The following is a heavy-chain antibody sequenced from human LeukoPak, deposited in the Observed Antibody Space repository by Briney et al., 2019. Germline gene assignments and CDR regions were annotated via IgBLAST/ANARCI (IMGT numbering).Heavy chain of an antibody. CDR3: ARNYYAPDYYYMDV. D-gene: IGHD1-26*01. V-gene: IGHV3-64*01. J-gene: IGHJ6*03. CDR2: ISSSGGST. CDR1: GFPFSSYA. Sequence: GALRLSCAASGFPFSSYAMHWVRQAPGKGLDYVSAISSSGGSTYYANSVKGRFTISRDNSKNTLYLQMGSLRTEDMAVYYCARNYYAPDYYYMDVWGKGTTVTISS.